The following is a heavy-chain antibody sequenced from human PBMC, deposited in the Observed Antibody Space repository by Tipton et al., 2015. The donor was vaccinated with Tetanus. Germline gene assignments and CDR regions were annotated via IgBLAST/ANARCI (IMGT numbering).Heavy chain of an antibody. V-gene: IGHV3-9*01. Sequence: SLRLSCAASGFTFDDYAMHWVRQAPGRGLEWVSGISWNSGSIGYADSVKGRFTISRDNAKNSLYLQMNSLRAEDTALYHCAKDPWGISGSYFDYWGQGTLVTVSS. CDR2: ISWNSGSI. D-gene: IGHD1-26*01. CDR1: GFTFDDYA. J-gene: IGHJ4*02. CDR3: AKDPWGISGSYFDY.